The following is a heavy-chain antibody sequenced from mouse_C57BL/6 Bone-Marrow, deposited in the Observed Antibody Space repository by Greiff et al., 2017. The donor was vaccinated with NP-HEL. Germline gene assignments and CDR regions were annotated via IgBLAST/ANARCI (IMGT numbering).Heavy chain of an antibody. CDR3: ARSNSEGFAY. V-gene: IGHV1-59*01. CDR2: IDPSDSYT. CDR1: GYTFTSYW. J-gene: IGHJ3*01. Sequence: QVQLQQPGAELVRPGTSVKLSCKASGYTFTSYWMHWVKQRPGQGLEWIGVIDPSDSYTNYNQKFKGKATLTVDTSSSTAYMQLSSLTSEDSAVYYGARSNSEGFAYGGQGPLVTVSA.